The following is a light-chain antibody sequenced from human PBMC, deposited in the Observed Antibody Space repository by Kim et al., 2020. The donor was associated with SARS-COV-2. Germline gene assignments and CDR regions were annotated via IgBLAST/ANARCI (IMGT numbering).Light chain of an antibody. CDR3: AAWDDSLSGRV. CDR1: STNIESNY. CDR2: RSN. V-gene: IGLV1-47*01. Sequence: GQRVTIPCSGSSTNIESNYVYWYQQVPGTAPKVLIYRSNQRPSGVPDRFSGSKSGTSASLAISGLRSEDEADYYCAAWDDSLSGRVFGGGTQLTVL. J-gene: IGLJ3*02.